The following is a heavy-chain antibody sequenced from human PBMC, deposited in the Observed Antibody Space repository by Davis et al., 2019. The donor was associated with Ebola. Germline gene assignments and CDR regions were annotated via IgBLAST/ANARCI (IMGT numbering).Heavy chain of an antibody. CDR1: GFTFSSYA. J-gene: IGHJ4*02. V-gene: IGHV3-23*01. D-gene: IGHD3-10*01. CDR3: AKDKGYRFGEAYYFDY. CDR2: ISGSGGST. Sequence: GESLKISCAASGFTFSSYAMSWVRQAPGKGLEWVSAISGSGGSTYYADSVKGRFTISRDNSKNTLYLQMNSLRAEDTAVYYCAKDKGYRFGEAYYFDYWGQGTLVTVSS.